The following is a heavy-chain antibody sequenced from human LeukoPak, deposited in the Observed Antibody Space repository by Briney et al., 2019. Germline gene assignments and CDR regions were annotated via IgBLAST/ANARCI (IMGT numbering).Heavy chain of an antibody. J-gene: IGHJ4*02. D-gene: IGHD5-12*01. V-gene: IGHV3-21*04. Sequence: GGSLRLSCVASGFSFSRYDMHWVRQAPGKGLEWVSSITSSSIYIYYADSVKGRFTISRDNSKNTLYLQMNSLRAEDTAVYYCAKNPGGYDYRFDYWGQGTLVTVSS. CDR3: AKNPGGYDYRFDY. CDR2: ITSSSIYI. CDR1: GFSFSRYD.